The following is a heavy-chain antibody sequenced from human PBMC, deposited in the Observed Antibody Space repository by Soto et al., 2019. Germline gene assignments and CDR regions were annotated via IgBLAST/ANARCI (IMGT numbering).Heavy chain of an antibody. V-gene: IGHV4-59*01. Sequence: SETLSLTCTVSGDSMNDYYWSWIRQPPGKGLEWVGYIYTSGTTNYSPSLKSRVTISVDTSKSQFSLRLSSVTAADTAVYYCAGADAHDAHPYYYDYWGQGTLVTVSS. CDR2: IYTSGTT. CDR1: GDSMNDYY. CDR3: AGADAHDAHPYYYDY. J-gene: IGHJ4*02. D-gene: IGHD2-2*01.